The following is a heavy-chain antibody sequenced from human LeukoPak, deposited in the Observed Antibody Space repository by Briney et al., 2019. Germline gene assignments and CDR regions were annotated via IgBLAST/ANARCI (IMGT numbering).Heavy chain of an antibody. Sequence: SETLSVTCTVSGGSIISSTYYWGWIRQPPGKGLEWIGSIYYGGSTYYNPSLKSRVSISVDTSKNQFSLRLSSVTAADTAVYYCARHRWSSRNWLDPWGQGTLVTVSS. CDR1: GGSIISSTYY. J-gene: IGHJ5*02. D-gene: IGHD6-13*01. CDR2: IYYGGST. CDR3: ARHRWSSRNWLDP. V-gene: IGHV4-39*01.